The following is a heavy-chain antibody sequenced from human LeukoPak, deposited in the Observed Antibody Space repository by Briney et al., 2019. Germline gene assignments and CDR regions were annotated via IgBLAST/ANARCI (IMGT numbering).Heavy chain of an antibody. J-gene: IGHJ5*02. Sequence: SETLSLTCAVYGGSFSGYYWSWIRQPPGKGLEWIGEINHSGSTNYNPSLKSRVTISVDTSKNQSSLKLSSVTAADTAVYYCARHRITMVRGVIMHDWFDPWGQGTLVTVSS. CDR1: GGSFSGYY. V-gene: IGHV4-34*01. D-gene: IGHD3-10*01. CDR3: ARHRITMVRGVIMHDWFDP. CDR2: INHSGST.